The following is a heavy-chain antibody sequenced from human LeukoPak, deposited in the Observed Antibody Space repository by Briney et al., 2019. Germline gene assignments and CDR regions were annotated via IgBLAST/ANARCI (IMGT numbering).Heavy chain of an antibody. D-gene: IGHD6-13*01. Sequence: PSEPLSLTCAVYGYSLTNHFWLWIRQPPGKALELVGEVLHTGGNTYNKSLKNRVVISVETSKNQFFLKLTSVTAADSALDYGAGGPAAIDPWGPGTLVTVSS. J-gene: IGHJ5*02. V-gene: IGHV4-34*12. CDR2: VLHTGGN. CDR1: GYSLTNHF. CDR3: AGGPAAIDP.